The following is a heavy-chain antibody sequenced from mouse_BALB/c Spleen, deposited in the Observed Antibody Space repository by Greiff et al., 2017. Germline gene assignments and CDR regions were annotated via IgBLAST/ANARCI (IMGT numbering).Heavy chain of an antibody. D-gene: IGHD1-1*01. CDR1: GYTFTSYW. CDR3: ARRDDSSYSAY. J-gene: IGHJ3*01. CDR2: IDPSDSYT. Sequence: VQLQQPGAELVKPGASVKLSCKASGYTFTSYWMHWVKQRPGQGLEWIGEIDPSDSYTNYNQKFKGKATLTVDKSSSTAYMQLSSLTSEDSAVYYCARRDDSSYSAYWGQGTLVTVSA. V-gene: IGHV1-69*02.